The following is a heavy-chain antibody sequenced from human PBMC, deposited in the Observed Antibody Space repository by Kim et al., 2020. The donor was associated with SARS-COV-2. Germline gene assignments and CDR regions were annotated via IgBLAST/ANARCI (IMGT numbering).Heavy chain of an antibody. Sequence: ASVKVSCKVSGYTLTELSMHWVRQAPGKGLEWMGGFDPEDGETIYAQKFQGRVTMTEDTSTDTAYMELSSLRSEDTAVYYCATGQTIVVVPAAIRSYYYYYGRDVWGQGTPVTVSS. J-gene: IGHJ6*02. D-gene: IGHD2-2*01. CDR2: FDPEDGET. V-gene: IGHV1-24*01. CDR1: GYTLTELS. CDR3: ATGQTIVVVPAAIRSYYYYYGRDV.